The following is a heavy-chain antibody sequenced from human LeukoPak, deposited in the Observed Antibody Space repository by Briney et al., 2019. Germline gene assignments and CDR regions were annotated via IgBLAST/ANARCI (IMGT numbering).Heavy chain of an antibody. V-gene: IGHV1-2*02. D-gene: IGHD1-7*01. CDR2: INPNSGGT. CDR3: AREVRGTTSLFDY. Sequence: GASVKVSCKVSGYTFTGYYMHWVRQAPGQGLEWMGWINPNSGGTNYAQKFQGRVTMTRDTSISTAYMELSRLRSDDTAVYYCAREVRGTTSLFDYWGQGTLVTVSS. J-gene: IGHJ4*02. CDR1: GYTFTGYY.